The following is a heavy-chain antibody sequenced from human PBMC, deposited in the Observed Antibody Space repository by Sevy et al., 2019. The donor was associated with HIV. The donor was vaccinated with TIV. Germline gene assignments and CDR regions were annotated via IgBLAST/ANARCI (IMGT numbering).Heavy chain of an antibody. V-gene: IGHV3-48*01. Sequence: GGSLRLSCAASGFSFNNYDMNWVRQAPGKGLEWISYISSSSSHIYYADSVKGRFTISRDNANNSLSVQMNSLRAEDTAVYYCVREGGYTDQGMDVWGQGTTVTVS. CDR1: GFSFNNYD. CDR3: VREGGYTDQGMDV. D-gene: IGHD5-12*01. CDR2: ISSSSSHI. J-gene: IGHJ6*02.